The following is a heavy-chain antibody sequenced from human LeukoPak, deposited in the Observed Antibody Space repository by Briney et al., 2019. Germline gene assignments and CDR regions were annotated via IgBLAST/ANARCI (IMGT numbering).Heavy chain of an antibody. CDR1: GGTFSSYT. D-gene: IGHD3-3*01. CDR3: AGALRFLEWLSPSDAFDI. CDR2: IIPILGIA. J-gene: IGHJ3*02. V-gene: IGHV1-69*02. Sequence: ASVKVSCKASGGTFSSYTISWVRQAPGQGLEWMGRIIPILGIANYAQKFQGRVTITADKSTSTAYIELSSLRSEDTAVYYCAGALRFLEWLSPSDAFDIWGQGTMVTVSS.